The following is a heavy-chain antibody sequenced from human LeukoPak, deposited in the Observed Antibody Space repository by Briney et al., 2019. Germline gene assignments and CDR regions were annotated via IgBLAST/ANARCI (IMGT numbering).Heavy chain of an antibody. V-gene: IGHV7-4-1*02. J-gene: IGHJ4*02. CDR2: INTYTGRP. CDR3: ARLYSDLLTGPGY. CDR1: GYTFTTYA. Sequence: ASVKISCKASGYTFTTYALTWVRQAPGQGLEWMGWINTYTGRPSYAQDFTGRFVFSLVSSVSTAYLQISRLQTGDTAVYYCARLYSDLLTGPGYWGQGTLLTVSS. D-gene: IGHD3-9*01.